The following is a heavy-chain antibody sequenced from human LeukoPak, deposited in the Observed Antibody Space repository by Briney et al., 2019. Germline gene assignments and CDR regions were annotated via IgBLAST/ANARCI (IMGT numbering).Heavy chain of an antibody. D-gene: IGHD3-3*01. Sequence: ASVKVSCKVSGYTLTELSMHWVRQAPGKGLEWMGGFDPEDGETIYAQKFQGRVTMTEDTSTNTAYMELSSLRSEDTAVYYCATLERYYDSWSVYYNRPYYFDYWGQGTLVTVSS. CDR2: FDPEDGET. CDR1: GYTLTELS. J-gene: IGHJ4*02. CDR3: ATLERYYDSWSVYYNRPYYFDY. V-gene: IGHV1-24*01.